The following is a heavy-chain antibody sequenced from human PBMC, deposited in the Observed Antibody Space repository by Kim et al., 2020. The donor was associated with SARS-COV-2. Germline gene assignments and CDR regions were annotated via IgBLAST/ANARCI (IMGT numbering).Heavy chain of an antibody. V-gene: IGHV6-1*01. Sequence: SQTLSLTCAISGDSVSSNSAAWNWIRQSPSRGLEWLGRTYYRSKWYNDYAVSVKSRITINPDTSKNQFSLQLNSVTPEDTAVYYCARATILTGYALSNYGMDVWGQGTTVTVSS. D-gene: IGHD3-9*01. CDR1: GDSVSSNSAA. J-gene: IGHJ6*02. CDR3: ARATILTGYALSNYGMDV. CDR2: TYYRSKWYN.